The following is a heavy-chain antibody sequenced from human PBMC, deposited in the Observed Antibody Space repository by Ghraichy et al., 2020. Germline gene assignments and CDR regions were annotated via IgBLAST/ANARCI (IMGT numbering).Heavy chain of an antibody. D-gene: IGHD2-2*01. V-gene: IGHV4-34*01. Sequence: SETLSLTCAVYGGSFSGYYWSWIRQPPGKGLAWIGEINHSGSTNYNPSLKSRVTISVDTSKNQFSLKLSSVTAADTAVYYCARGEVVPAFDPWGQGTLVTVSS. CDR2: INHSGST. CDR1: GGSFSGYY. J-gene: IGHJ5*02. CDR3: ARGEVVPAFDP.